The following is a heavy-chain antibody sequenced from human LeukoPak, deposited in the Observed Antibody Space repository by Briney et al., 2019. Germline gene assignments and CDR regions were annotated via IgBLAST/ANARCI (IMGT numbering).Heavy chain of an antibody. J-gene: IGHJ4*02. D-gene: IGHD6-19*01. Sequence: SETLSLTCTVSGGSISSSSYYWGWIRQPPGKGLEWIGSIYYSGCTYYNPSLKSRVTISVDTSKNQFSLKLSSVTAADTAVYYCARQRESSGWSRTPLYFDYWGQGTLVTVSS. CDR2: IYYSGCT. CDR3: ARQRESSGWSRTPLYFDY. V-gene: IGHV4-39*01. CDR1: GGSISSSSYY.